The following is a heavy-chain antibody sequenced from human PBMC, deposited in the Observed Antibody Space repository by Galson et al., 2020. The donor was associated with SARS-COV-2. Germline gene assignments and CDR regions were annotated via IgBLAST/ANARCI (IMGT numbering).Heavy chain of an antibody. V-gene: IGHV4-39*07. Sequence: ASETLSLTCTVSGGPISSSSYYWGWIRQPPGKGLEWIGSIYYSGSTYYNPSLKSRVTISVDTSKNQFSLKLSSVTAADTAVYYCARDRSYDYVWGSLTPPGGYCDYWGQGTLVTVSS. CDR1: GGPISSSSYY. D-gene: IGHD3-16*01. J-gene: IGHJ4*02. CDR2: IYYSGST. CDR3: ARDRSYDYVWGSLTPPGGYCDY.